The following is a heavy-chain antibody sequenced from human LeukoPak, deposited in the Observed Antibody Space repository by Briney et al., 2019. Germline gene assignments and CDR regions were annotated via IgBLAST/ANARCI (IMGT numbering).Heavy chain of an antibody. V-gene: IGHV3-21*01. Sequence: GGSLRLSCAASGFTFASYSMNWVRQAPGKGLEWVSSISGDSTYIYNAGSVKGRFTISRDNAQASLYLQRISLRADDTAVYYCARVSGRLERQSALDYWGQGTLVIVSS. J-gene: IGHJ4*02. D-gene: IGHD1-1*01. CDR1: GFTFASYS. CDR2: ISGDSTYI. CDR3: ARVSGRLERQSALDY.